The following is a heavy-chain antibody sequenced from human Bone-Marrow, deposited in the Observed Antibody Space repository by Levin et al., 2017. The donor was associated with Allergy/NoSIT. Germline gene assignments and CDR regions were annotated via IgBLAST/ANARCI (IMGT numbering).Heavy chain of an antibody. D-gene: IGHD2-15*01. V-gene: IGHV3-33*06. J-gene: IGHJ6*02. CDR1: GFTFRNFG. Sequence: GESLKISCAASGFTFRNFGMHWVRQAPGEGLEWLAVIWYDGSSKSYAESVKGRFTISRDNSKNTVYLQMSSLSPGDTAFFYCAKDTLVRGMYSGMDVWGQGTTVTVSS. CDR2: IWYDGSSK. CDR3: AKDTLVRGMYSGMDV.